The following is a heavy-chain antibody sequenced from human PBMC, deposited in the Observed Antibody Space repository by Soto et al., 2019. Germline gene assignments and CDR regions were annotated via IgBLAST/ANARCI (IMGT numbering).Heavy chain of an antibody. CDR3: TRGFCNSSSCYANWFDP. V-gene: IGHV3-66*01. J-gene: IGHJ5*02. CDR1: GFAVGSNY. Sequence: EVQLVESGGGLVRPGGSVRLSCAASGFAVGSNYMSWVRQAPGKGLEWVSLIYIGGGTHYADSVKGRFTSSRDNSKNTLYLQMNSLRAEDTAVYHCTRGFCNSSSCYANWFDPWGQGTLVTVSS. CDR2: IYIGGGT. D-gene: IGHD2-2*01.